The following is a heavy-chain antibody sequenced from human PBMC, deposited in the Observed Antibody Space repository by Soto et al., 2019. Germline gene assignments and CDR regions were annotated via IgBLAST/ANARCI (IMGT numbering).Heavy chain of an antibody. D-gene: IGHD6-19*01. CDR2: INPSGGST. J-gene: IGHJ4*02. V-gene: IGHV1-46*01. Sequence: QVQLVQSGAELKKPGASVKVSCKASGYIFTSYNIHWLRQAPGQGLEWMGIINPSGGSTTYAQKFQSRVTMTRDTSTSTVYMELSSLRSEDTAVYFCARYSHSSGGYWGQGTPVTVSS. CDR3: ARYSHSSGGY. CDR1: GYIFTSYN.